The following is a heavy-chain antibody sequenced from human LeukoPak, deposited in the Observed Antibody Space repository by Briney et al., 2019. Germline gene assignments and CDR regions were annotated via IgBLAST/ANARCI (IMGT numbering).Heavy chain of an antibody. Sequence: GGSLRPSCAASGFTFSSYAMSWVRQAPGKGLEWVSAISGSGGSTYYADSVKGRFTISRDNSKNTLYLQMNSLRAEDTAVYYCAEESGYYDSGTDAFDIWGQGTMVTVSS. V-gene: IGHV3-23*01. CDR2: ISGSGGST. CDR1: GFTFSSYA. CDR3: AEESGYYDSGTDAFDI. D-gene: IGHD3-22*01. J-gene: IGHJ3*02.